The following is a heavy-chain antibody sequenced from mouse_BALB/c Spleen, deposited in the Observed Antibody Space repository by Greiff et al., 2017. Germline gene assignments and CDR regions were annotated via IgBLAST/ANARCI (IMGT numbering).Heavy chain of an antibody. CDR2: IYWDDDK. CDR1: GFSLSTSGMG. Sequence: QVTLKESGPGILQPSQTLSLTCSFSGFSLSTSGMGVSWIRQPSGQGLEWLAHIYWDDDKRYNPSLKSRITIFKDTSRNQIVLKITSVDTADTATYYCARSNWDTWYFDVWGAGTTVTVSS. V-gene: IGHV8-12*01. D-gene: IGHD4-1*02. J-gene: IGHJ1*01. CDR3: ARSNWDTWYFDV.